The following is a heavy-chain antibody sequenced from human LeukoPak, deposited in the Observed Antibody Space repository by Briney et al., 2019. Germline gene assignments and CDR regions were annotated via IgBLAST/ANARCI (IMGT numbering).Heavy chain of an antibody. CDR1: GGSFSGYY. CDR2: IYTSGST. J-gene: IGHJ4*02. CDR3: ARETGGSSWPYYFDY. Sequence: SETLSLTCAVYGGSFSGYYWSWIRQPAGKGLEWIGRIYTSGSTNYNPSLKSRVTMSVDTSKNQFSLKLSSVTAADTAVYYCARETGGSSWPYYFDYWGQGTLVTVSS. V-gene: IGHV4-4*07. D-gene: IGHD6-13*01.